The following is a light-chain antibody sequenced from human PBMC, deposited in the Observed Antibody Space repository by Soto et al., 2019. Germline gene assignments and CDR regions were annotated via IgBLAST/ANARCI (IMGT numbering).Light chain of an antibody. CDR3: QQYNDWPRT. V-gene: IGKV3-15*01. Sequence: EIVLTQSPVTLSLSPGEGATLSCRAGQSFSSNLAWYQHKPGQAPRLLIYGASTTATDVPPRFSGSGSGTEFTLTISNLQSEDFAVYYCQQYNDWPRTFGQGTRLEIK. CDR2: GAS. CDR1: QSFSSN. J-gene: IGKJ5*01.